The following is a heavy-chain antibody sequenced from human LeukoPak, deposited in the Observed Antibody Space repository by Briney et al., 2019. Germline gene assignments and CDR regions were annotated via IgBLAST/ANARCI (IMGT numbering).Heavy chain of an antibody. CDR2: INHSGST. D-gene: IGHD3-22*01. J-gene: IGHJ4*02. CDR1: GGSFSGYY. CDR3: ASSTYYSPGY. V-gene: IGHV4-34*01. Sequence: SETLSLTCAVYGGSFSGYYWSWIRQPPGKGLEWIGEINHSGSTYYNPSLKSRVTMSVDTSENQFSLKLSSVTAADTAVYYCASSTYYSPGYWGQGTLVTVSS.